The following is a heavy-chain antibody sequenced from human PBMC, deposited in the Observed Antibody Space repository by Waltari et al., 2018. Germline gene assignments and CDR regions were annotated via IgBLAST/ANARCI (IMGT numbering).Heavy chain of an antibody. CDR1: GGSISSCGYS. CDR2: IYHSGST. Sequence: QLQLQESGSGLVKPSQTLSLTCAVSGGSISSCGYSWSWIRQPPGKGLAWIGYIYHSGSTYYNPSLKSRVTISVDRSKNQFSLKLSSVTAADTAVYYCARGAPAYYDFWSGYPSPYYFDYWGQGTLVTVSS. CDR3: ARGAPAYYDFWSGYPSPYYFDY. J-gene: IGHJ4*02. D-gene: IGHD3-3*01. V-gene: IGHV4-30-2*01.